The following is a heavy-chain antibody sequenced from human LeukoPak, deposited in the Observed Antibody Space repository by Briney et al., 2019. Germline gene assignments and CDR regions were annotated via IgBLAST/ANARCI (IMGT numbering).Heavy chain of an antibody. CDR3: ARLTMLAPGTQAVDI. CDR2: INPSGGST. Sequence: ASVKVSCKASGYTFTSYYMHWVRQAPGQGLEWMGIINPSGGSTSYAQKFQGRVTMTRDTSTSTVYMELSSLRSEDTAVYYCARLTMLAPGTQAVDIWGQGTMVTVSS. D-gene: IGHD1-1*01. V-gene: IGHV1-46*01. J-gene: IGHJ3*02. CDR1: GYTFTSYY.